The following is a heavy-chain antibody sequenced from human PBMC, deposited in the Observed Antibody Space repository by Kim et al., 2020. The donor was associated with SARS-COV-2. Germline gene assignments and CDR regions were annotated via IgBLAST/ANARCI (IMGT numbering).Heavy chain of an antibody. J-gene: IGHJ3*02. CDR3: ARGVGAFDI. Sequence: GGRTYYADSVKGRFTISRDNSKNTLFFQMNSLRAEDTAVYYCARGVGAFDIWGQGTMVTVSS. D-gene: IGHD3-10*01. V-gene: IGHV3-53*01. CDR2: GGRT.